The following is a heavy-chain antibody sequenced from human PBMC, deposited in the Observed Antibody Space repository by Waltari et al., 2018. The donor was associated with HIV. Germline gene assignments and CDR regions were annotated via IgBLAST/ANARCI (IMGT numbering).Heavy chain of an antibody. V-gene: IGHV3-53*01. CDR2: IFSGGST. CDR3: ARGLGLTVAVSGIRPFDY. J-gene: IGHJ4*02. D-gene: IGHD6-19*01. CDR1: GFSVCDPS. Sequence: EVRLVESGGALIQPGGSLRLSGVAPGFSVCDPSLPPVRQAPGKGLEWVAIIFSGGSTYYADSVRGRFIISRDNSKNTLYLQMNSLTAEDTAIYYCARGLGLTVAVSGIRPFDYWGQGTLVTVSS.